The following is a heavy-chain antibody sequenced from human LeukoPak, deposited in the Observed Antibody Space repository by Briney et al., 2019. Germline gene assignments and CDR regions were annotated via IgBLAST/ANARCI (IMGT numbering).Heavy chain of an antibody. CDR2: IYSGGST. CDR3: ARPSVDDYDSSGYYYY. J-gene: IGHJ4*02. CDR1: GFTVSNNY. Sequence: GGSLRLSCAASGFTVSNNYMSWVRQAPGEGLEWVSVIYSGGSTYYADSVKGRFTISRDNSKNTLFLQMNSLRAEDTAVYYCARPSVDDYDSSGYYYYWGQGTLVTVSS. D-gene: IGHD3-22*01. V-gene: IGHV3-53*01.